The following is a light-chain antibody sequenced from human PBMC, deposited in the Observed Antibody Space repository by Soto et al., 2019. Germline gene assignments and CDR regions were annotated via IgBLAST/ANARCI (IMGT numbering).Light chain of an antibody. Sequence: DVVMTQSPLSLPVTLGQPASISCRSTQSLVNRDGNTPLNWFQQRPGQSPRRLICKVSNRDSGVPDRFSGSASGTDFTLKISRVEAEDVGVYYCMQGTHWPYTFGQGTKLEIK. CDR1: QSLVNRDGNTP. CDR2: KVS. J-gene: IGKJ2*01. V-gene: IGKV2-30*01. CDR3: MQGTHWPYT.